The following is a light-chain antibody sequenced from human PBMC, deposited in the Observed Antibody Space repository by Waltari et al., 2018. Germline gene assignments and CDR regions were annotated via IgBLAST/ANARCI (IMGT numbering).Light chain of an antibody. CDR3: QQYNRFSP. CDR1: EAINKW. V-gene: IGKV1-5*01. CDR2: DAS. J-gene: IGKJ1*01. Sequence: DTQLSQFPSTLAASVGDRVTTPCRAREAINKWLAWYQQKPGKAPKVLIYDASTLQSGVPSRFSGSGSGTEFTLTIDSLQPDDFATYYCQQYNRFSPFGQGTNVEVK.